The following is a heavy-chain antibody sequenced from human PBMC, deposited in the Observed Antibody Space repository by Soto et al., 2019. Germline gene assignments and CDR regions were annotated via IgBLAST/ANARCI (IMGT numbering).Heavy chain of an antibody. Sequence: PGGSLRISCAASGFTLSTYGMPWVRQAQGKGPEWVAVISTDGIKKDYADSVKGRFTISRDNSNTLYLQMNSLTTEDTAVYYCAKAPRLDSYERSGFYSWFDPWGQGTLVTVSS. V-gene: IGHV3-30*18. CDR2: ISTDGIKK. D-gene: IGHD3-22*01. CDR1: GFTLSTYG. J-gene: IGHJ5*02. CDR3: AKAPRLDSYERSGFYSWFDP.